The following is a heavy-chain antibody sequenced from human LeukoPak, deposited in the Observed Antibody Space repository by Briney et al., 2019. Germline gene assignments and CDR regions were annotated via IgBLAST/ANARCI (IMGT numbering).Heavy chain of an antibody. J-gene: IGHJ4*02. CDR1: GFTVSSNY. CDR3: VKGWIQAVGNFC. Sequence: GGSLRLSCAASGFTVSSNYMSWVRQSPGKGPEYVSAISTTGGSTYYADSVKGRFTISRDNSKNTLYLQMSSLTAEDTAVYYCVKGWIQAVGNFCWGQGTLVTVSS. V-gene: IGHV3-64D*06. CDR2: ISTTGGST. D-gene: IGHD5-18*01.